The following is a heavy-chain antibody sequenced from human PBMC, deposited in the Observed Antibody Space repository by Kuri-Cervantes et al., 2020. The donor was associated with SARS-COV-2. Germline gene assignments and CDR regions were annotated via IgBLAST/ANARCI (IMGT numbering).Heavy chain of an antibody. CDR1: GYTFSDYY. CDR3: ARGDDLGAADYGGNFGYDAFDI. J-gene: IGHJ3*02. D-gene: IGHD4-23*01. V-gene: IGHV1-2*02. Sequence: ASVKVSCKASGYTFSDYYIHWVRQAPGQGLEWMGWINPETGGAKYAQKFQGRVTMTRGTSISTAYMELSRLRSDDTAVYYCARGDDLGAADYGGNFGYDAFDIWGQGTMVTVSS. CDR2: INPETGGA.